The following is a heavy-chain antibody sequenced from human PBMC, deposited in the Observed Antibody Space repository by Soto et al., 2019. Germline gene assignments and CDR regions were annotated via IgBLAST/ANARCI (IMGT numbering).Heavy chain of an antibody. D-gene: IGHD2-15*01. J-gene: IGHJ4*02. V-gene: IGHV4-39*01. CDR3: ARHDGGNRRTFDY. CDR2: IYYSGST. Sequence: SETLSLTCTVSGGSISSSSYYWGWIRQPPGKGLEWIGSIYYSGSTYYNPSLKSRVTISVDTSKNQFSLKLSSVTAADTAVYYCARHDGGNRRTFDYWGQGTLVTVSS. CDR1: GGSISSSSYY.